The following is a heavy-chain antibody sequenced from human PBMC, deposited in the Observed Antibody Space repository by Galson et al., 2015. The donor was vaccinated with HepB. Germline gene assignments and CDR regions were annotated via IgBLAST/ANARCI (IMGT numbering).Heavy chain of an antibody. Sequence: SLRLSCAVSGFNFSNFAMSWVRQAPGKGLEWVSGISGGGDRTYSTDSVIGRFTTSRDNSKNTLYLEMNNLRVEDTAVYYCASEQQLVPESWFDPWGQGTLVTVSS. CDR1: GFNFSNFA. CDR3: ASEQQLVPESWFDP. D-gene: IGHD6-13*01. J-gene: IGHJ5*02. CDR2: ISGGGDRT. V-gene: IGHV3-23*01.